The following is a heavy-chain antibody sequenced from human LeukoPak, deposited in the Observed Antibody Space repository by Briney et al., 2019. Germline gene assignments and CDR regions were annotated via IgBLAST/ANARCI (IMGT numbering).Heavy chain of an antibody. J-gene: IGHJ6*02. V-gene: IGHV3-23*01. D-gene: IGHD2-15*01. Sequence: SGGSLRLSCADSGFTFSSYAMSWVRQAPGKGLEWVSAISGSGGSQYYADSVKGRFTISRDNCKNTLYLQMNSLRAEDTAVYYCAKGWYCSGGSCYSMGYYYGMDVWGQGTTVTVSS. CDR1: GFTFSSYA. CDR3: AKGWYCSGGSCYSMGYYYGMDV. CDR2: ISGSGGSQ.